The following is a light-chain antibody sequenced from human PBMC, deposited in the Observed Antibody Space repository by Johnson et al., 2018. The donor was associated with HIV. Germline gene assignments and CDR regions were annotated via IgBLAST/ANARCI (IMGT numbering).Light chain of an antibody. J-gene: IGLJ1*01. Sequence: QSVLTQPPSVSAAPGQMVNISCSGSSSNIGRNYVSWYQQLPGTAPKLLIYQNTWRPSWIPDRFSGSTSGASATLAITGLQTGDEADYYCGTWDNSLKAEVFGTGTKVTVL. CDR2: QNT. CDR1: SSNIGRNY. V-gene: IGLV1-51*02. CDR3: GTWDNSLKAEV.